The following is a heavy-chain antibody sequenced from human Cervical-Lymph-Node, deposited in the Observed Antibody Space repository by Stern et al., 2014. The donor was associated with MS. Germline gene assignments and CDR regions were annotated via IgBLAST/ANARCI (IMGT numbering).Heavy chain of an antibody. V-gene: IGHV4-39*01. CDR2: IYYSGST. CDR1: GGSISSSSYY. J-gene: IGHJ4*02. Sequence: QVQLQESGPGLVKPSETLSLTCTVSGGSISSSSYYWGWIRQPPGKGLEWIGGIYYSGSTYYNPSHRSGVTISVDRTKNQFPQRRSSGTAADTAVYYCARLRKQWLVPHLDYWGQGTLVTVSS. CDR3: ARLRKQWLVPHLDY. D-gene: IGHD6-19*01.